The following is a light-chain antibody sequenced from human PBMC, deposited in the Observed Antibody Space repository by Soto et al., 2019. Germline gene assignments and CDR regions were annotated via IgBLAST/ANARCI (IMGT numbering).Light chain of an antibody. CDR1: QSISSY. V-gene: IGKV1-39*01. Sequence: DIQMTQSPSSLSASVGDRVTITCRASQSISSYLNWYQQKPGKAPKLLIYAASSLQSGVPSRFSGSGSGTDFTLTISSLQHEDFATYYCQQSYYNPTFGQGTKVEIK. J-gene: IGKJ1*01. CDR3: QQSYYNPT. CDR2: AAS.